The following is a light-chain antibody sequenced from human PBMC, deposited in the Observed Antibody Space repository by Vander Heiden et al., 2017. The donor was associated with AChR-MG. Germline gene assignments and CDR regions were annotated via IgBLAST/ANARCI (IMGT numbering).Light chain of an antibody. CDR1: SSNIGTNY. Sequence: QSVLTQPPSASGTPGQRVTISCSGSSSNIGTNYVSWYQQLPGTAPNLLIYRNNQQPSGVPDRFSGSKSGTSASLAISGLRSEDEADYYCAAWDDSLSGYVVFGGGTKLTVL. CDR3: AAWDDSLSGYVV. J-gene: IGLJ2*01. CDR2: RNN. V-gene: IGLV1-47*01.